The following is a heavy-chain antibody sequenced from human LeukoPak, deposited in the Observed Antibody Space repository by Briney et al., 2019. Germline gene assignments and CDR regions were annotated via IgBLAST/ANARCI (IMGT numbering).Heavy chain of an antibody. CDR3: TTLRVLYSYDSSGYPWAGHD. CDR2: IKQDGSEK. J-gene: IGHJ4*02. V-gene: IGHV3-7*01. D-gene: IGHD3-22*01. CDR1: GFTFSSYW. Sequence: GGSLRLSCAASGFTFSSYWMSWVRQAPGKGLEWVANIKQDGSEKYYVDSVKGRFTISRDNAKNSLYLQMNSLRAEDTAVYYCTTLRVLYSYDSSGYPWAGHDWGRGTLVAVSS.